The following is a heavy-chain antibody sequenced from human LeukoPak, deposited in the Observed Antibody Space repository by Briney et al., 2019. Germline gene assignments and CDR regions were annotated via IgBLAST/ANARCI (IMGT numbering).Heavy chain of an antibody. V-gene: IGHV3-66*01. Sequence: PGGSLRLSCAASGFTASSNYMSWVRQAPGKGLEWVSVIYSGGSTYYADSVKGRFTISRDNSKNTLYLQMNSLRAEDTAVYYCARVPKQWLVSSFDYWGQGTLVTVSS. J-gene: IGHJ4*02. CDR3: ARVPKQWLVSSFDY. CDR2: IYSGGST. CDR1: GFTASSNY. D-gene: IGHD6-19*01.